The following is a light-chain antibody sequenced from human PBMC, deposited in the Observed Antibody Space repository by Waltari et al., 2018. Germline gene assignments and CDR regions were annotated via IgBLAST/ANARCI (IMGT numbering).Light chain of an antibody. CDR3: QQIYSAPRM. J-gene: IGKJ1*01. CDR1: QYINNY. CDR2: AAS. V-gene: IGKV1-39*01. Sequence: DIQMTQSPSSLSPSVGDRVLITCRASQYINNYLNWYQEKPVKAPYLLIYAASTLHVGVPSRFSGSGAETEFTLTISGIQPEDFAAYYCQQIYSAPRMFGQGTKVEVK.